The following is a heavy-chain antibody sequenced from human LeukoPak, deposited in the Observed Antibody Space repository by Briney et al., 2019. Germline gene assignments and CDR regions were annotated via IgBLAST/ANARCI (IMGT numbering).Heavy chain of an antibody. V-gene: IGHV3-21*01. CDR1: GFTFSSYS. J-gene: IGHJ4*02. D-gene: IGHD4-17*01. CDR3: ARGQTTVTTLPGY. Sequence: GGSLRLSCAASGFTFSSYSMNWVRQAPAKGLEWVSSISSSSSYIYYADSVKGRFTSSRDNAKNSLYLQMNSLRAEDTAVYYCARGQTTVTTLPGYWGQGTLVTVSS. CDR2: ISSSSSYI.